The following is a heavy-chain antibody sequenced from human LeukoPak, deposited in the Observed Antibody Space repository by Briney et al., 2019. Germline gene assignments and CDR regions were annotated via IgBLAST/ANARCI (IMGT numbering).Heavy chain of an antibody. Sequence: GGSLRLSCAASGFTFSSYAMSWVRQAPGKGLEWIGRTIGGNGPADYAAPVKGRFTISRDYSKDTMYLHMNSLKTEDTAVYYCTWMATVVTVDVWGQGTLVTVSS. V-gene: IGHV3-15*01. CDR2: TIGGNGPA. D-gene: IGHD4-23*01. CDR3: TWMATVVTVDV. J-gene: IGHJ4*02. CDR1: GFTFSSYA.